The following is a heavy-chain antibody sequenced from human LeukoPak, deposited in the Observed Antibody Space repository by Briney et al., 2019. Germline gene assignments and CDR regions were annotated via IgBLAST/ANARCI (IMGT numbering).Heavy chain of an antibody. J-gene: IGHJ3*02. CDR1: GFTFSSYS. D-gene: IGHD3-10*01. Sequence: GGSLRLSCAASGFTFSSYSMNWVRQAPGKGLEWVSSISSSSSYIYYPDSVKGRFTISRDNAKNSLYLQMNSLRAEDTAVYYCARDAYGSGTNAFDIWGQGTMVTVSS. V-gene: IGHV3-21*01. CDR2: ISSSSSYI. CDR3: ARDAYGSGTNAFDI.